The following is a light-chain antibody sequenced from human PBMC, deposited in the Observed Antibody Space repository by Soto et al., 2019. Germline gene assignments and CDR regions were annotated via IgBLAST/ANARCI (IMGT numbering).Light chain of an antibody. CDR2: DAS. Sequence: IVLTQSPGTLSLSPGERATLSCRASQSVSSYLAWYQQKPGQAPRLLIYDASNRATGIPARFSGSGFGTDFTLTISSLEPEDFAVYHCQQRSNWPPITFGQGTRLEIK. J-gene: IGKJ5*01. CDR1: QSVSSY. CDR3: QQRSNWPPIT. V-gene: IGKV3-11*01.